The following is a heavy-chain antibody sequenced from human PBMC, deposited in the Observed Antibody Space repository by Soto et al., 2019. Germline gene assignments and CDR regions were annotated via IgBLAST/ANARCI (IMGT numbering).Heavy chain of an antibody. CDR2: ITSSGSEV. Sequence: VQLLESGGGLVQPGGSLRLSCAASGFTFSGSAMTWVRQAPGKWLEYVSSITSSGSEVFHADSVKGRFTMSRDNSKNRLYLQMNSLRAEDTAVYSCAREGYDSGWYWDSWGQGSLVTVSS. D-gene: IGHD6-19*01. CDR1: GFTFSGSA. V-gene: IGHV3-23*01. CDR3: AREGYDSGWYWDS. J-gene: IGHJ4*02.